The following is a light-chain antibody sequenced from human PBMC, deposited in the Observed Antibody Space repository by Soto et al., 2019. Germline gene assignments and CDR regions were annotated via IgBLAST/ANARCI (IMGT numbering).Light chain of an antibody. J-gene: IGKJ1*01. CDR3: QQSLVSPWT. CDR2: EAT. Sequence: DIPMTQSPSSLSASVGDRVTISCRSSQNIHKYLNWYQQRPGKAPKLLVYEATSLETGVSLKFSGSGSETEFTLTINSLQPEDFATYYCQQSLVSPWTFGQGTNIEI. V-gene: IGKV1-39*01. CDR1: QNIHKY.